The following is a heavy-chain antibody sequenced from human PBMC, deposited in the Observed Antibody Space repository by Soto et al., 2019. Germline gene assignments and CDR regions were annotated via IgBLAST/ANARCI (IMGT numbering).Heavy chain of an antibody. D-gene: IGHD1-26*01. Sequence: QVQLVQSGAEEKKPGASVKVSCQTSGYTFASYYMHWVRQAPGQGLEYIGIINPSGGSARYAQKFQGRVTMTRDTSTSVVYMELSSRRAEDTAVYHCAREYRGRYNFDYLVQGTLVTVSS. CDR1: GYTFASYY. J-gene: IGHJ4*02. V-gene: IGHV1-46*01. CDR2: INPSGGSA. CDR3: AREYRGRYNFDY.